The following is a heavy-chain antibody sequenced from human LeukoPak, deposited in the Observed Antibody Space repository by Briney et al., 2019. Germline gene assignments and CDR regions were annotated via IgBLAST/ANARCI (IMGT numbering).Heavy chain of an antibody. CDR2: IGTSSTTI. Sequence: GGSLRLSCAASGFTFSSYGMHWVRQPPGKGLEWVSNIGTSSTTIYYADSVKGRFTISRDNAKNSLYLQMNSLRADDTAVYYCARFAAGGSYYYYMDVWGKGTTVTVSS. J-gene: IGHJ6*03. CDR3: ARFAAGGSYYYYMDV. D-gene: IGHD6-25*01. CDR1: GFTFSSYG. V-gene: IGHV3-48*01.